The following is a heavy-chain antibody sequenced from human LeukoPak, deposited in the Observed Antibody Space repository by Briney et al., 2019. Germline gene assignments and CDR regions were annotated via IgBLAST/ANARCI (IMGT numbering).Heavy chain of an antibody. J-gene: IGHJ3*02. CDR1: GYTFSDSG. CDR3: ARARRRAGSMIVSGSEYDI. CDR2: ISAYNGNT. Sequence: ASVKVSCKASGYTFSDSGLTWVRQAPGQGLEWMGWISAYNGNTNYAQKLQGRPTLTTDTSTSTAYMELRSLTSDDTAIYYCARARRRAGSMIVSGSEYDIWGQGTMVTVSS. D-gene: IGHD3-22*01. V-gene: IGHV1-18*01.